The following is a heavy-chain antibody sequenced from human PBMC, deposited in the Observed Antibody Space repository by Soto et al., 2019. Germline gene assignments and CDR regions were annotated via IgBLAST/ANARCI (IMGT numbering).Heavy chain of an antibody. CDR1: GFTFSSYS. V-gene: IGHV3-48*02. CDR3: ARDTLYQGFGTLDY. D-gene: IGHD3-10*01. Sequence: GGSLRLSCAASGFTFSSYSMNWVRQAPGKGLEWVSYISSSSSTIYYADSVKGRFTISRDNAKNSLYLQMNSLRDEDTAVYYCARDTLYQGFGTLDYWGQGTLVTVSS. J-gene: IGHJ4*02. CDR2: ISSSSSTI.